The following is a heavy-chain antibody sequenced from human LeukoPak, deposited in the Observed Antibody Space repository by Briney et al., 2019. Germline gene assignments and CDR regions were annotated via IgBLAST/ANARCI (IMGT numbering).Heavy chain of an antibody. CDR1: GFTFSSYA. J-gene: IGHJ4*02. Sequence: GGSLRLSCAASGFTFSSYAMHWVRQAPGKGLEWVAVISYDGSNKYYADSVKGRFTISRDNSKNTLYLQMNSLRAEDTAVYYCARGVSGTYYLQTFDYWGQGTLVTVSS. V-gene: IGHV3-30-3*01. D-gene: IGHD1-26*01. CDR2: ISYDGSNK. CDR3: ARGVSGTYYLQTFDY.